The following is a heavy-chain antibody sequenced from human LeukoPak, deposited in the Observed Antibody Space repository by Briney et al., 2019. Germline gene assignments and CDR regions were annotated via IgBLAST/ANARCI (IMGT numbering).Heavy chain of an antibody. Sequence: GGSLRLSCAASGFTFDDYAMHWVRQAPGKGLEWVSGISWNSGSIGYADSVKGRFTISRDNVKNSLYLQMNSLRAEDTAVYYCAKDPRVGSPGYCSGGSCSKGFDYWGQGTLVTVSS. CDR2: ISWNSGSI. D-gene: IGHD2-15*01. CDR1: GFTFDDYA. V-gene: IGHV3-9*01. CDR3: AKDPRVGSPGYCSGGSCSKGFDY. J-gene: IGHJ4*02.